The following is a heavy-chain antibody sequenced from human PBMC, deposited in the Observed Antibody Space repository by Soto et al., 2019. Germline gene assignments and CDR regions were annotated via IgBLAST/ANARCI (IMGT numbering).Heavy chain of an antibody. CDR2: MNPNTGNS. V-gene: IGHV1-8*01. J-gene: IGHJ4*02. Sequence: ASVKVSCKASGYTFTSYDIYWVRQATGQGLEWMGWMNPNTGNSAYAQKFQGRVTVTSDTSINTVHMKLNSLRSEDTAVYYCARRAETNGWNGFGADKYYFDFWGQGTLVTVSS. CDR3: ARRAETNGWNGFGADKYYFDF. CDR1: GYTFTSYD. D-gene: IGHD1-1*01.